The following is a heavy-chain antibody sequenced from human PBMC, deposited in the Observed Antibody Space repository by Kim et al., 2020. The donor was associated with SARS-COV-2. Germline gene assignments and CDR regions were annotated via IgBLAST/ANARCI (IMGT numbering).Heavy chain of an antibody. D-gene: IGHD3-22*01. CDR3: ARTDSSGFTYYFDY. V-gene: IGHV3-9*01. J-gene: IGHJ4*02. Sequence: DSVKGRFTISRDNAKNSLYLQMNSLRAEDTALYYCARTDSSGFTYYFDYWGQGTLVTVSS.